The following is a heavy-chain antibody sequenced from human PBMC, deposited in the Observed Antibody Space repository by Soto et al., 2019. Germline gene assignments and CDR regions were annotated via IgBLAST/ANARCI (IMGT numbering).Heavy chain of an antibody. V-gene: IGHV1-8*01. D-gene: IGHD3-22*01. CDR2: MNPNSGNK. CDR1: GYTFTSYD. CDR3: ARAGDKYYYDSSGYYMPHLNYYYYGMDV. Sequence: SVKVSCKASGYTFTSYDINWVRQATGQGLEWMGWMNPNSGNKGYAQKFQGRVTMTRNTSISTAYMELSSLRSEDTAVYYCARAGDKYYYDSSGYYMPHLNYYYYGMDVWGQGTTVTVSS. J-gene: IGHJ6*02.